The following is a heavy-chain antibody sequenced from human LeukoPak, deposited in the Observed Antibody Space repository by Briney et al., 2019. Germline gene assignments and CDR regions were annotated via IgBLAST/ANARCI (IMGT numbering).Heavy chain of an antibody. CDR1: GYTFNSYA. J-gene: IGHJ4*02. CDR3: AKEPASGSCFDY. CDR2: ISSSGGST. Sequence: GGSLRLSCAASGYTFNSYAMSWVRQAPGKGLEWVSAISSSGGSTYYADSVKGRFTISRDNSKNTLYLQMNSLRAEDTALYYCAKEPASGSCFDYWGQGTLVTVSS. D-gene: IGHD3-10*01. V-gene: IGHV3-23*01.